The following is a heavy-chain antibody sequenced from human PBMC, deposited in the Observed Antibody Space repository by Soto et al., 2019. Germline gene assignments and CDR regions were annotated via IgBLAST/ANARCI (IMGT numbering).Heavy chain of an antibody. Sequence: QVQLVESGGGVVQPGRSLRLSCAASGFTFSSYGMHWVRQAPGKGLEWVAVIWYDGSNKYYADSVKGRFTISRDNSKNTLYLQMNSLRAEDTAVYYCARDRGCSSTSCYTNWFDPWGQGTLVTVSS. D-gene: IGHD2-2*02. CDR2: IWYDGSNK. CDR1: GFTFSSYG. J-gene: IGHJ5*02. CDR3: ARDRGCSSTSCYTNWFDP. V-gene: IGHV3-33*01.